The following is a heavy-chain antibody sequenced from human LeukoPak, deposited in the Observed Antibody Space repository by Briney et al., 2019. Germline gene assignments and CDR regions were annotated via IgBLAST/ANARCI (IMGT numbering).Heavy chain of an antibody. D-gene: IGHD1-26*01. J-gene: IGHJ3*02. CDR3: ARGFRGSFYVWDAFHI. CDR1: GGSISSYY. CDR2: IYFSGST. Sequence: SETLSLTCTVSGGSISSYYWTWIRQPPGKGLEWIGYIYFSGSTNYNPSLKNRVTFSVDTSKNQFSLNLSSVTAADTAVYYCARGFRGSFYVWDAFHIWGQGTMVTVSS. V-gene: IGHV4-59*08.